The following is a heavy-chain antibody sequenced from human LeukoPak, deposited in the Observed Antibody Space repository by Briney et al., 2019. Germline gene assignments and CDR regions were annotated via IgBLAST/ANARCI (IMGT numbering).Heavy chain of an antibody. V-gene: IGHV3-15*01. CDR2: IKSKTDGGTI. D-gene: IGHD2-2*01. CDR3: TSYDCSSTSCYWIYYDY. CDR1: GFTFSNAW. Sequence: GGSLRLPGAASGFTFSNAWMSWVRQAPGKGLEWVGRIKSKTDGGTIDYAAPVKGRFTISRDDSKNTLYLQMNSLKTEDTAVYYCTSYDCSSTSCYWIYYDYWGQGTLVTVSS. J-gene: IGHJ4*02.